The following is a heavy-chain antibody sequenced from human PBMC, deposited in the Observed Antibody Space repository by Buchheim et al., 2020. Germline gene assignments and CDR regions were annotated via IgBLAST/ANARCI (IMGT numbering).Heavy chain of an antibody. V-gene: IGHV4-30-4*01. Sequence: QVQLQESGPGLVKPSQTLSLTCTVSGGSISSGDYYWSWIRQPPGKGLEWIGYIYYSGSTYYNPSLKSRVTISVGTFKDQFHLKLSSVTAADTAVYYCARGRITFGGVIVPFDYWGQGTL. J-gene: IGHJ4*02. CDR1: GGSISSGDYY. CDR2: IYYSGST. CDR3: ARGRITFGGVIVPFDY. D-gene: IGHD3-16*02.